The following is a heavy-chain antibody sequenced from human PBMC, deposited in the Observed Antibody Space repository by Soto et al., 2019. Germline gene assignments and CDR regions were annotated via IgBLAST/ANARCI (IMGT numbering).Heavy chain of an antibody. V-gene: IGHV1-69*02. Sequence: QVQLVQSGAEVKKPGSSVKVSCKASGGTFSSYTISWVRQAPGQGLEWMGRIIPILGIANYAQKFQGRVTITADKSTSTAYMELSSLRSEDTAVYYCARGWGQWLVPFDYWGQGTLVTLSS. J-gene: IGHJ4*02. D-gene: IGHD6-19*01. CDR2: IIPILGIA. CDR1: GGTFSSYT. CDR3: ARGWGQWLVPFDY.